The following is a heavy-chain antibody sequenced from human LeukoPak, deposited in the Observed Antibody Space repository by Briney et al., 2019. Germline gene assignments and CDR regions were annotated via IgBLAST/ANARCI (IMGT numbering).Heavy chain of an antibody. Sequence: PGGSLRLSCAASGFTFSDYYMSWIRQVPGKGLEWVSYISSSGSTIYYADSVKGRFTISRDNAKNSLYLQMNSLRAEDTAVYYCARESLGYCSSTSCYGRYYDFWSGYYVFDYWGQGTLVTVSS. CDR2: ISSSGSTI. CDR3: ARESLGYCSSTSCYGRYYDFWSGYYVFDY. CDR1: GFTFSDYY. D-gene: IGHD3-3*01. V-gene: IGHV3-11*01. J-gene: IGHJ4*02.